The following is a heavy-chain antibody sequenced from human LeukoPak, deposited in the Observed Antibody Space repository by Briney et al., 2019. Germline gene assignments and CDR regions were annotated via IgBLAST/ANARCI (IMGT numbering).Heavy chain of an antibody. CDR2: IYYSGRP. V-gene: IGHV4-39*07. J-gene: IGHJ3*01. D-gene: IGHD1-1*01. Sequence: SETLSLTRTVSGGSIRNRNFHWGWIRQPPGKGLEGIGTIYYSGRPYYNPSLQSRVTVSVDTSKNQLSLNLNSVTAADTAVYYCARNNWNDAFDLWGRGTMVTVSS. CDR3: ARNNWNDAFDL. CDR1: GGSIRNRNFH.